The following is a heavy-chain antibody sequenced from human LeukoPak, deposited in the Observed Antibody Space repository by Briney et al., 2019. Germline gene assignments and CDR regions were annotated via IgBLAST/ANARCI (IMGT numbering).Heavy chain of an antibody. D-gene: IGHD3-10*01. J-gene: IGHJ4*02. CDR1: GYTLTELS. V-gene: IGHV1-24*01. CDR2: FDPEDGET. Sequence: ASVKVSCKVSGYTLTELSMHWVRQAPGKGLEWMGGFDPEDGETICAQKFQGRVTMTEDTSTDTAYMELSSLRSEDTAVYYCATTLGGSGSYLRYWGQGTLVTVSS. CDR3: ATTLGGSGSYLRY.